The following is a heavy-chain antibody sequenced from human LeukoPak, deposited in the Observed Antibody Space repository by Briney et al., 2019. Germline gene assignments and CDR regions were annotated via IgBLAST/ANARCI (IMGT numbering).Heavy chain of an antibody. Sequence: GGSLRLSCAASGFTFDDYAMHWVRQAPGKGLEWVSGISWNSGSIGYADSVKGRFTISRDNAKSSLYLQMNSLRAEDMALYYCAKDRVEMASNLESHDAFDIWGQGTMVTVSS. D-gene: IGHD5-24*01. J-gene: IGHJ3*02. CDR3: AKDRVEMASNLESHDAFDI. CDR2: ISWNSGSI. V-gene: IGHV3-9*03. CDR1: GFTFDDYA.